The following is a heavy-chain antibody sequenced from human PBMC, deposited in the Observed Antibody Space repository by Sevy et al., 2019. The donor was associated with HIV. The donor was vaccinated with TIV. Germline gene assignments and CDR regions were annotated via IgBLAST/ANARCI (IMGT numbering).Heavy chain of an antibody. CDR1: GFTFSSYW. Sequence: GGSLRLSCAASGFTFSSYWMSWVRQAPGKGLEWVANLKQDGSEKYYVDSVKGRFTISRDNSKNSLYLQMNSLRAEDTAVYYCAKQVVTILGMLIGFAYWGQGTLVTVSS. J-gene: IGHJ4*02. CDR2: LKQDGSEK. V-gene: IGHV3-7*01. CDR3: AKQVVTILGMLIGFAY. D-gene: IGHD3-3*01.